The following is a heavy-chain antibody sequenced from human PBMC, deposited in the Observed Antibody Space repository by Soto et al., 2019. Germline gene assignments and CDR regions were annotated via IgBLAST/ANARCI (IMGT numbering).Heavy chain of an antibody. J-gene: IGHJ5*02. V-gene: IGHV1-69*01. CDR3: ARDCAREYDFCDDL. Sequence: QVQLVQSGAEVKKPGSSVKVSCKASGGTFSSYAISWVRQAPGQGLEWMGGIIPIFGTANYAQKFQGRVTSTADEATSNAYMGLSSLNSEDTAVYYCARDCAREYDFCDDLWGQGTLVTVSS. D-gene: IGHD3-3*01. CDR2: IIPIFGTA. CDR1: GGTFSSYA.